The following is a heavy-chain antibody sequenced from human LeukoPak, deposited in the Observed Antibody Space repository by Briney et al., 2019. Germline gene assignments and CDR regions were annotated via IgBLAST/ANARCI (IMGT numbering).Heavy chain of an antibody. D-gene: IGHD2-2*02. V-gene: IGHV1-3*01. CDR2: INAGNGNT. CDR1: GFTFTSSA. Sequence: ASVKVSCKASGFTFTSSAMQWVRQAPGQRLEWMGWINAGNGNTKYSQKFQGRVTITRDTSASTAYMELSSLRSEDTAVYYCARGSEIVVVPAAIYFDYWGQGTLVTVSS. J-gene: IGHJ4*02. CDR3: ARGSEIVVVPAAIYFDY.